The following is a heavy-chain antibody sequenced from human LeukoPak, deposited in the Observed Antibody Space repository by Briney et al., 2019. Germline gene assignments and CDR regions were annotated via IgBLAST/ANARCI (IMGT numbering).Heavy chain of an antibody. V-gene: IGHV3-7*01. CDR2: INQGGSDK. D-gene: IGHD1-14*01. J-gene: IGHJ4*02. Sequence: GGSLRLSCAVSGFTVTDNYMSWVRQAPGKGLEWVANINQGGSDKYYVDSVKGRFTISRDNANNLLYLQMNSLRGEDTAVYYCTRDRSRAEDDWGQGTLVTVSS. CDR3: TRDRSRAEDD. CDR1: GFTVTDNY.